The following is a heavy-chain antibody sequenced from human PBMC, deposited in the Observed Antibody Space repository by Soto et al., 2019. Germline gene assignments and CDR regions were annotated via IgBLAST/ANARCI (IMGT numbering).Heavy chain of an antibody. Sequence: SETLSLICAVYGGSFSGYYWSWIRQPPGKGLEWIGEINHSGSTNYNPSLKSRVTISVDTSKNQFSLKLSSVTAADTAVYYCARGSIAAHPPYYYYGMDVWGQGTTVTVSS. CDR3: ARGSIAAHPPYYYYGMDV. D-gene: IGHD6-13*01. V-gene: IGHV4-34*01. J-gene: IGHJ6*02. CDR1: GGSFSGYY. CDR2: INHSGST.